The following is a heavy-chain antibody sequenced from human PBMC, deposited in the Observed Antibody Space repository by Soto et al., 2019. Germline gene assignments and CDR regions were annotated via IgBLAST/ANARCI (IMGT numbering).Heavy chain of an antibody. D-gene: IGHD4-4*01. J-gene: IGHJ6*02. CDR3: ARDPLLQQTDYGMDV. CDR2: INPSGGST. V-gene: IGHV1-46*01. CDR1: GYTFTSYY. Sequence: ASVKVSCKASGYTFTSYYMHWVRQAPGQGLEWMGIINPSGGSTSYAQKFQGRVTMTRDTSTSTVYMELSSLRSEDTAVYYCARDPLLQQTDYGMDVWGQGTTVTVSS.